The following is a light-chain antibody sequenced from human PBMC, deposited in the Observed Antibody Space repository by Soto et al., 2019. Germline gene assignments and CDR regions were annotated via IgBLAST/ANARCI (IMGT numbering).Light chain of an antibody. Sequence: EIVMTQSPATLSVSPGERATLSCRASQSVGSNLAWYQKKPGQAPRLIXYGASSRATGIPDRFSGSGSGTDFTLTISRLETEDFAVYYCQQYGSSPPITFGQGTRLEIK. CDR3: QQYGSSPPIT. J-gene: IGKJ5*01. V-gene: IGKV3-20*01. CDR1: QSVGSN. CDR2: GAS.